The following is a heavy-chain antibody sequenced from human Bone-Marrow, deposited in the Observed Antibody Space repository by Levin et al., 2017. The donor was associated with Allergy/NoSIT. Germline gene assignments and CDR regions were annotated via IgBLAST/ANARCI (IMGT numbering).Heavy chain of an antibody. V-gene: IGHV1-69*13. D-gene: IGHD2-21*01. CDR3: ARASPGMYSDY. Sequence: PQASVKVSCKTSGGSFRSYSINWMRQAPGQGLEWMGGIIPMFGTPTYAQKFQDRVTITADESTTTAYMEVSSLRSDDTAVYFCARASPGMYSDYWGQGTLVTVSS. CDR2: IIPMFGTP. CDR1: GGSFRSYS. J-gene: IGHJ4*02.